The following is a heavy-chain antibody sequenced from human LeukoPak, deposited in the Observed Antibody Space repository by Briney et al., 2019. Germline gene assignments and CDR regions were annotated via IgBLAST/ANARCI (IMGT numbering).Heavy chain of an antibody. CDR2: IYHSGST. V-gene: IGHV4-4*02. CDR3: ARDSGGSYPKGAFDI. D-gene: IGHD1-26*01. J-gene: IGHJ3*02. Sequence: SETLSLTCAVSGGSISSSNWWSWVRPPSGKGLEWIGEIYHSGSTNYNPSLKSRVTISVDKSKNQFSLKLSSVTAADTAVYYCARDSGGSYPKGAFDIWGQGTMVTVSS. CDR1: GGSISSSNW.